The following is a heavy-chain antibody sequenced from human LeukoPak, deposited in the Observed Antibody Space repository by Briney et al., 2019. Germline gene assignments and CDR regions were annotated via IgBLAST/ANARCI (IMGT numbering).Heavy chain of an antibody. CDR3: ARLEGGVIVDY. J-gene: IGHJ4*02. D-gene: IGHD3-16*02. V-gene: IGHV5-10-1*01. Sequence: GESLRISCKGSGYSFTSYWITWVRQMPGKGLEWMGRIDPSESYTNYSPSFQGHVTISADKSITTAYLQWNSLKASDTAMYYCARLEGGVIVDYWGQGTLVTVSS. CDR2: IDPSESYT. CDR1: GYSFTSYW.